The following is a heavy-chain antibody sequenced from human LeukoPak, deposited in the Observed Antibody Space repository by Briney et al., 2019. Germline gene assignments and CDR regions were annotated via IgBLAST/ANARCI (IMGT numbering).Heavy chain of an antibody. D-gene: IGHD2-21*01. V-gene: IGHV3-7*01. CDR2: IKQDGSEK. CDR1: GFTFSSYW. CDR3: VCGGEPYYYYMDV. Sequence: GGSLRLSCAASGFTFSSYWMSWVRQAPGKGLEWVANIKQDGSEKYYVDSVKGRFTISRDNAKNSLYLQMNSLRAEDTAVYYCVCGGEPYYYYMDVWGKGTTVTVSS. J-gene: IGHJ6*03.